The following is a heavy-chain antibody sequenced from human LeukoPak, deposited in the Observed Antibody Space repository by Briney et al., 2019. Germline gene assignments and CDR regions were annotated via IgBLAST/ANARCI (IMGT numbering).Heavy chain of an antibody. V-gene: IGHV3-66*01. CDR1: GFTVSSNY. J-gene: IGHJ5*02. Sequence: GGSLRLSCAASGFTVSSNYMSWVRQAPGKGLEWDSVIYSGGSTYYADSVKGRFTISRDNSKNTLYLQMNSLRAEDTAVYYCARDCGTSCYEGGWFDPWGQGTLVTVSS. D-gene: IGHD2-2*01. CDR2: IYSGGST. CDR3: ARDCGTSCYEGGWFDP.